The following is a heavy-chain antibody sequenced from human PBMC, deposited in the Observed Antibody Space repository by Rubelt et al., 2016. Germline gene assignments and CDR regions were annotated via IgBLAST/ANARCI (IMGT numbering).Heavy chain of an antibody. D-gene: IGHD4-23*01. V-gene: IGHV1-18*01. CDR1: GYTFTSYG. Sequence: QVQLVQSGAEVKKPGASVKVSCKASGYTFTSYGISWVRQASGQGLEWLGWISAYDGNTNYAQKVQGGVTMHTDTSASTCYMELRSLRSDGAAVYYCAMDVCCNSVLYYYDCWGQGTLVTVSS. CDR3: AMDVCCNSVLYYYDC. J-gene: IGHJ4*02. CDR2: ISAYDGNT.